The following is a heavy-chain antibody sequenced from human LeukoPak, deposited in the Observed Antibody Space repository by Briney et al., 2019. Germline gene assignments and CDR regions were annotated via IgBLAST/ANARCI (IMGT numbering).Heavy chain of an antibody. CDR2: ISNGDST. CDR1: GFTFSSYS. V-gene: IGHV3-53*01. CDR3: AFLLLWFGEPRDY. J-gene: IGHJ4*02. Sequence: PGKSLRLSCAASGFTFSSYSMNWVRQAPGKGLEWVSVISNGDSTYYADSVKGRFTISRDNSKNTLYLQMNSLRAEDTAVYYCAFLLLWFGEPRDYWGQGTLVTVSS. D-gene: IGHD3-10*01.